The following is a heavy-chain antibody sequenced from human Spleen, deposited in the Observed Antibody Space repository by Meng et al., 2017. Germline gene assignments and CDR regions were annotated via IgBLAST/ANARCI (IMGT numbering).Heavy chain of an antibody. D-gene: IGHD1-1*01. CDR3: ARYRGGTMFDD. J-gene: IGHJ4*02. CDR2: IYYSGST. CDR1: GGAISSGGYF. V-gene: IGHV4-31*03. Sequence: QLQLQESGPGLVKPSQPLSLTCTVSGGAISSGGYFWTWIRQPPGKGLEWIGYIYYSGSTSYNPSLKSRLTISLDTSKNQFSLRLNSMTAADTAVYYCARYRGGTMFDDWGQGALVTVSS.